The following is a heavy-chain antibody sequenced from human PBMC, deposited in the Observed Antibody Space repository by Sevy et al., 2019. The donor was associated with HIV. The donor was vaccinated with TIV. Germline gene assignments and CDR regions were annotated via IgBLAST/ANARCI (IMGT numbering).Heavy chain of an antibody. J-gene: IGHJ6*02. D-gene: IGHD2-8*01. CDR2: VRNDGSNK. CDR3: ARGRKTTEEWLEELDYYYGLDV. CDR1: GFSLTTSD. V-gene: IGHV3-30*02. Sequence: GGSLRLSCAASGFSLTTSDMHWVRQAPGKGLEWVAYVRNDGSNKYYAESVRDRFTISRDSPKNTIYLQMNSLRDEDTAIYYCARGRKTTEEWLEELDYYYGLDVWGQGTTVTVSS.